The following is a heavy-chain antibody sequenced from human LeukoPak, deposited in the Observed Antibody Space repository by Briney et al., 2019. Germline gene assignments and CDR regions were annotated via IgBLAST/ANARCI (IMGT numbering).Heavy chain of an antibody. J-gene: IGHJ4*02. D-gene: IGHD3-22*01. CDR3: ARGEHQHYSESSGRFDH. CDR2: IIPILGIA. V-gene: IGHV1-69*04. Sequence: ASVKVSCKASGGTFSSYAISWVRQAPGQGLEWMGRIIPILGIANYAQKFQGRVTITADKSTSTAYMELSSLRSEDTAVYYCARGEHQHYSESSGRFDHWGQGTLVTVSS. CDR1: GGTFSSYA.